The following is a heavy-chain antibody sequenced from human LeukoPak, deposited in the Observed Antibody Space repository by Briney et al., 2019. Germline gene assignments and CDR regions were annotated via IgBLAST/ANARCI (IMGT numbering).Heavy chain of an antibody. CDR1: GNTFPSYY. CDR2: INPSGGST. CDR3: AREGGYAWNFDY. J-gene: IGHJ4*02. Sequence: ASVKVSCKASGNTFPSYYIHWVRQAPGQGLEWMGIINPSGGSTSYAQKFQGRVTMTRDMSTSTIYMELSSLRSEDTAIYYCAREGGYAWNFDYWGQGTLVTVSS. D-gene: IGHD5-12*01. V-gene: IGHV1-46*01.